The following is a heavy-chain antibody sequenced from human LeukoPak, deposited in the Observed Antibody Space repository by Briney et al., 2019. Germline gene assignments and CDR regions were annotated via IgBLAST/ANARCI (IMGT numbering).Heavy chain of an antibody. Sequence: ASVKVSCKASGGTFSSYAISWVRQAPGQGLEWMGRIIPIFGTANYAQKFQGRVTITTDESTSTAYMELSSLRSEDTAVYYCASTTYYYGSGSYRFDYWGQGTLLTVSS. CDR3: ASTTYYYGSGSYRFDY. D-gene: IGHD3-10*01. CDR2: IIPIFGTA. V-gene: IGHV1-69*05. J-gene: IGHJ4*02. CDR1: GGTFSSYA.